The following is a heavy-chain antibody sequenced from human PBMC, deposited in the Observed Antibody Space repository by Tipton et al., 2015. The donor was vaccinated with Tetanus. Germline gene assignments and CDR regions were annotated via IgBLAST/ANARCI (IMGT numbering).Heavy chain of an antibody. D-gene: IGHD1-26*01. CDR1: GLFFKNAW. CDR2: IKSKTDGGTT. J-gene: IGHJ4*02. Sequence: SLRLSCATSGLFFKNAWMNWDRQAPGKGLEWVGRIKSKTDGGTTDYAARVKDRFSISRDDSNNTLFLQMNSLKTEDTAVYYCTTSGIVGSGSQVDYWGRGALITVSS. CDR3: TTSGIVGSGSQVDY. V-gene: IGHV3-15*07.